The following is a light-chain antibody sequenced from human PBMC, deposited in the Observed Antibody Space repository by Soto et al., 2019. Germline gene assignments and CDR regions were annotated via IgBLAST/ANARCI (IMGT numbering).Light chain of an antibody. V-gene: IGKV1-33*01. Sequence: DIQMTQSPSSLSASVGDRVAITCQASQDISNYLNWYQQKPGKAPKLLIYDASNLETGVPSRFSGSGSGTYFTFTISSLQPEDIATYYCQQYDNLLRFTFGPGTKVDIK. CDR2: DAS. CDR3: QQYDNLLRFT. CDR1: QDISNY. J-gene: IGKJ3*01.